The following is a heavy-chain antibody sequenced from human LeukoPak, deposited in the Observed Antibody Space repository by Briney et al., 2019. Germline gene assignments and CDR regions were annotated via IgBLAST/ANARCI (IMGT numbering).Heavy chain of an antibody. CDR1: GGTFSSYA. Sequence: ASVKVSCKASGGTFSSYAISWVRQAPGQGLEWMGGIIPIFGTANYAQKLQGRVTITRDTSASTAYMELSSLRSEDMAVYYCAREVGQWLARGGYFDYWGQGTLVTVSS. D-gene: IGHD6-19*01. V-gene: IGHV1-69*05. CDR2: IIPIFGTA. J-gene: IGHJ4*02. CDR3: AREVGQWLARGGYFDY.